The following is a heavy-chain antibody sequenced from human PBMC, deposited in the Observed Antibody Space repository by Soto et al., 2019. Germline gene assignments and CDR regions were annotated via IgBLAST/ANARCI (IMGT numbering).Heavy chain of an antibody. D-gene: IGHD3-16*01. CDR1: GGLVRNRTHY. CDR3: SRGARAESYAPKENWLDP. Sequence: SQTRSLTWPVAGGLVRNRTHYWSWIRQNPGKGEEGFRDIYYSGSTMYTPSLKSRVSTAEDLSKTQFSLKLSAVTAAGTVASYCSRGARAESYAPKENWLDPWGQGILVTVSS. V-gene: IGHV4-61*01. CDR2: IYYSGST. J-gene: IGHJ5*02.